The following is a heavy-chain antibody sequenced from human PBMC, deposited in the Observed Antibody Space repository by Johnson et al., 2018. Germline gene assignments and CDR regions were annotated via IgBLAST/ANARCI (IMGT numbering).Heavy chain of an antibody. J-gene: IGHJ6*02. CDR3: AGPRYPGPGYGMDV. Sequence: VQLVQSGGGLVKPGGSLRLSCAASGFTFSSYSMNWVRQAPGKGLEWVSSISSSSSYIYYADSVKGRFTISRDNAKNSLYLQMNSLRAEDTAVYYCAGPRYPGPGYGMDVWGQGTTVTVSS. D-gene: IGHD1-1*01. V-gene: IGHV3-21*01. CDR2: ISSSSSYI. CDR1: GFTFSSYS.